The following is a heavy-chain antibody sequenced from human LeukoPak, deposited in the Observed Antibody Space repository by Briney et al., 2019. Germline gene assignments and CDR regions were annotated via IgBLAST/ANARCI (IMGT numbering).Heavy chain of an antibody. D-gene: IGHD6-19*01. V-gene: IGHV3-23*01. CDR1: VFTFNSYA. J-gene: IGHJ4*02. Sequence: GAPLLLSCAASVFTFNSYAMRWFRPAPGTGLEWVSTGGGSGSETLYADSVKGRFTISRDNSNSAVYLQMNSLRAEDTALDYCAKRAPQGTAVGVAYYFDHGGQGTLVTVSS. CDR3: AKRAPQGTAVGVAYYFDH. CDR2: GGGSGSET.